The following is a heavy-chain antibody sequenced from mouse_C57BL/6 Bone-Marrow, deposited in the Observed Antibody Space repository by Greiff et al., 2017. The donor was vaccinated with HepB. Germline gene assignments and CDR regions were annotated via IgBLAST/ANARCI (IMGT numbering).Heavy chain of an antibody. J-gene: IGHJ2*01. D-gene: IGHD3-2*02. V-gene: IGHV3-6*01. CDR3: ARRAAQAHFDY. Sequence: EVQLQQSGPGLVKPSQSLSLTCSVTGYSITSGYYWNWIRQFPGNKLEWMGYIRYDGSNNYNPSLKNRISITRDTSKNQFFLKLNSVTTEDTATYYCARRAAQAHFDYWGQGTTLTVSS. CDR2: IRYDGSN. CDR1: GYSITSGYY.